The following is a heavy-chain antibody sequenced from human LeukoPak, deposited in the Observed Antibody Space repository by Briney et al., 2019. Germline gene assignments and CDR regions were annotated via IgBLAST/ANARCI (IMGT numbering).Heavy chain of an antibody. V-gene: IGHV4-59*11. CDR3: GRDALVGYFSYYYMDV. CDR2: ISNSGST. CDR1: GGSITSHY. Sequence: KPSETLSRTCTVSGGSITSHYWTWIRQSPVKGLEWIGDISNSGSTSYNPSLKSRVTISIDTSKNQFSLKLSSVTAADTAVYYCGRDALVGYFSYYYMDVWGKGTTVTVSS. J-gene: IGHJ6*03. D-gene: IGHD2-15*01.